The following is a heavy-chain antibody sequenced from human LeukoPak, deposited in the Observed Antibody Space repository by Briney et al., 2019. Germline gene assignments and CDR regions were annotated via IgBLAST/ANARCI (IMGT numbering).Heavy chain of an antibody. V-gene: IGHV4-59*01. CDR3: AGDDSSSWRSY. CDR1: GGSISSYY. D-gene: IGHD6-13*01. Sequence: SETLSLTCTVSGGSISSYYWSWIRQPPGKGLEWIGNSYYSGSTKYNPSLKSRVTISVDTSKNQFSLKVNSVTAADTAVYYCAGDDSSSWRSYWGQGTLVTVSS. CDR2: SYYSGST. J-gene: IGHJ4*02.